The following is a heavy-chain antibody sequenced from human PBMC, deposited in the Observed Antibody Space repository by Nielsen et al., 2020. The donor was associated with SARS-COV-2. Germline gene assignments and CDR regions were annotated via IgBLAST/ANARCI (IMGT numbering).Heavy chain of an antibody. V-gene: IGHV3-21*01. CDR2: ISGDSNYI. CDR3: TRGFYSQSDC. J-gene: IGHJ4*02. D-gene: IGHD2-15*01. Sequence: GESLKISCAASGFTFSHYAMNWVRQAPGKGLEWVASISGDSNYIFYSELVKGRFTTSRDNGKNSLYLQMNTLRSEDTALYYCTRGFYSQSDCWGQGTLVTVSS. CDR1: GFTFSHYA.